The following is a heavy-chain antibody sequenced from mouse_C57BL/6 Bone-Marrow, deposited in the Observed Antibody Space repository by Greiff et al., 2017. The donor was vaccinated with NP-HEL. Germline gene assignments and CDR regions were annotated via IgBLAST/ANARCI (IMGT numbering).Heavy chain of an antibody. CDR1: GFNIKDDY. V-gene: IGHV14-4*01. D-gene: IGHD2-5*01. J-gene: IGHJ3*01. Sequence: EVQRVESGAELVRPGASVKLSCTASGFNIKDDYMHWVKQRPEQGLEWIGWIDPENGDTEYASKFQGKATITADTSSNTAYLQLSSLTSEDTAVYYCTTAYYSNYGGSWFAYWGQGTLVTVSA. CDR3: TTAYYSNYGGSWFAY. CDR2: IDPENGDT.